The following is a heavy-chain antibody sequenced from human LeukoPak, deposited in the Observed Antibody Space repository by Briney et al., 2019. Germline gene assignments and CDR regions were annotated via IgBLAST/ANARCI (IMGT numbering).Heavy chain of an antibody. Sequence: GGSLRLSCAASGLTLSRYDMHWVRQATGEGLEWVSAICTRGDTYYAGSVKGRFTMSRENAKNSLYLQMNSLSAGDTAVNYCVRAPPYSSASWGYYGMDVWGQGTTVTVSS. D-gene: IGHD6-19*01. CDR1: GLTLSRYD. V-gene: IGHV3-13*01. CDR3: VRAPPYSSASWGYYGMDV. J-gene: IGHJ6*02. CDR2: ICTRGDT.